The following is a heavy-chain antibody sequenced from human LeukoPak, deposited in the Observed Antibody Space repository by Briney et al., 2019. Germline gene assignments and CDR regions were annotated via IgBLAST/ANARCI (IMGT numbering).Heavy chain of an antibody. CDR2: IYYSGST. D-gene: IGHD6-19*01. CDR1: GGSIGSGAYY. CDR3: ARAVTAIAVAGTGVYYYYGMDV. J-gene: IGHJ6*02. V-gene: IGHV4-31*03. Sequence: SETLSLTCTVSGGSIGSGAYYWSWIRQHPGKGLEWIGYIYYSGSTYYNPSLKSRVTISVDTSKNQFSLKLSSVTAADTAVYYCARAVTAIAVAGTGVYYYYGMDVWGQGTTVTVSS.